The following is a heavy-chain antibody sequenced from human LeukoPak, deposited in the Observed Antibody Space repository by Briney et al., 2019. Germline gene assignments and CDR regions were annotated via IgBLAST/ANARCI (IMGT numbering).Heavy chain of an antibody. CDR2: IYYTGTT. D-gene: IGHD6-13*01. CDR1: GGSLRDTNYY. CDR3: AREEYSSDWYGHDS. J-gene: IGHJ4*02. Sequence: SETLSHTCTVSGGSLRDTNYYWAWIRQPPGRTLEWIGSIYYTGTTFDNPSLQSRVTLSVDTSKNHFSLRLTSVTAADTAFYYCAREEYSSDWYGHDSWGQGTLVTVSS. V-gene: IGHV4-39*07.